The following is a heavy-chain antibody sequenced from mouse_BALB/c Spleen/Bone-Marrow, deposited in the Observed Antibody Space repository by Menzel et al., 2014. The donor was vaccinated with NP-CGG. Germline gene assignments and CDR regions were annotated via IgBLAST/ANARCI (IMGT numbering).Heavy chain of an antibody. CDR3: ARGGISVDY. V-gene: IGHV1-80*01. CDR1: GYAFSIYW. Sequence: VQVVESGAELVRPGSSVKLSCKASGYAFSIYWMHWVKQRPGLGLEWIGQIYPGDDDTYYNGTFKGKATLTADRSSSTAYTQLINLTTEDSAVYFCARGGISVDYWGQGTRLPVSS. CDR2: IYPGDDDT. J-gene: IGHJ2*03.